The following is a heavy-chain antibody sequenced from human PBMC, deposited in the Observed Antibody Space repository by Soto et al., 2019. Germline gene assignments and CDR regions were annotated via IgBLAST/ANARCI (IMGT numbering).Heavy chain of an antibody. J-gene: IGHJ4*02. CDR2: IIPIFGTA. V-gene: IGHV1-69*01. D-gene: IGHD3-22*01. CDR3: ARDRGDSSGYFGCLDY. CDR1: GGTFSSYA. Sequence: QVQLVQSGAEVKKPGSSVKVSCKASGGTFSSYAISWVRQAPGQGLEWMGGIIPIFGTANYAQKFQGRVTITADESTSTAYMGLSSLRSEDTAVYYCARDRGDSSGYFGCLDYWGQGTLVTVSS.